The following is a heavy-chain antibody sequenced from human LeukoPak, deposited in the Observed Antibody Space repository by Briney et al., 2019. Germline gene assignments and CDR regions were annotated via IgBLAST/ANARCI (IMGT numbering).Heavy chain of an antibody. Sequence: GSLRLSCAASGFTFSSYGIHWVRRAPGKGRVWGALISYDGSYKYYADSVKGRFTISRDNSKNTLYLQMNSLRPEDTAVYYCAKETYYYDSNSFQFGGGFDYWGQGTLITVSS. J-gene: IGHJ4*02. D-gene: IGHD3-22*01. CDR2: ISYDGSYK. CDR1: GFTFSSYG. V-gene: IGHV3-30*18. CDR3: AKETYYYDSNSFQFGGGFDY.